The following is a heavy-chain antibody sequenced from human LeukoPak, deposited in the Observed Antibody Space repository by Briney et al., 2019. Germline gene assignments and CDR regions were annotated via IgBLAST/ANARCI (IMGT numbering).Heavy chain of an antibody. CDR1: GYSITRGHY. J-gene: IGHJ4*02. D-gene: IGHD1-26*01. V-gene: IGHV4-31*03. CDR3: ATWELVGGVFDY. CDR2: IYYSGST. Sequence: SETLSLTCTVSGYSITRGHYWGWIRQPPGKGLEWIGYIYYSGSTYYNPSLKSRVTISVDTSKNQFSLKLSSVTAADTAVYYCATWELVGGVFDYWGQGTLVTVSS.